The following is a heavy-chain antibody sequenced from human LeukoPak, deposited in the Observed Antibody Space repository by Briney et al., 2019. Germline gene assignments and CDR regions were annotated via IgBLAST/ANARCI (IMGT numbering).Heavy chain of an antibody. Sequence: GGSLRLSRASSGFTYRNSWMRWVRQPPCKGLEWVGRIKSKTYSEKTDYAPREKAIFTIPRHDSKNTLSPQMNSLKNEDTDVYYCQGLGSYYNGDAFDIWGQGTMVTVSS. CDR2: IKSKTYSEKT. CDR3: QGLGSYYNGDAFDI. J-gene: IGHJ3*02. V-gene: IGHV3-15*01. D-gene: IGHD3-10*01. CDR1: GFTYRNSW.